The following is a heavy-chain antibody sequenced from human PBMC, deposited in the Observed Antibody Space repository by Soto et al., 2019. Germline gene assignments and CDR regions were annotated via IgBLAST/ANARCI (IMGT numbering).Heavy chain of an antibody. CDR3: ARAAYYYGSGRTMDV. V-gene: IGHV1-46*01. CDR2: INPSGGST. D-gene: IGHD3-10*01. J-gene: IGHJ6*02. CDR1: GYTFTSYY. Sequence: ASVKVSCKASGYTFTSYYMHWVRQAPGQGLEWMGIINPSGGSTSCAQKFQGRVTMTRDTSTSTVYMELGSLRSEDTAVYYCARAAYYYGSGRTMDVWGQGTTVTVSS.